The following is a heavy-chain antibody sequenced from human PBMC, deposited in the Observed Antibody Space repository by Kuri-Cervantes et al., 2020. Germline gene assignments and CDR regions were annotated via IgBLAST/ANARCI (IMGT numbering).Heavy chain of an antibody. CDR3: ARILSEVESYWYGMDV. D-gene: IGHD2-8*01. CDR1: GFTFSRYA. J-gene: IGHJ6*02. Sequence: GESLKISCAASGFTFSRYAIHWIRQAPGKGLEWVADISSDGSNRYYSDSVKGRFAISRDNSKNTLYLQMNSLRVEDSALYYCARILSEVESYWYGMDVWGQGTTVTVSS. V-gene: IGHV3-30*09. CDR2: ISSDGSNR.